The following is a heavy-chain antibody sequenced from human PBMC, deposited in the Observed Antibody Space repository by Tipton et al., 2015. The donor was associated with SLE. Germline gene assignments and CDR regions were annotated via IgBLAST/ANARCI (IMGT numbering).Heavy chain of an antibody. D-gene: IGHD2-15*01. CDR2: IKQDGSVK. V-gene: IGHV3-7*01. J-gene: IGHJ4*02. CDR1: GFTFSAYW. Sequence: SLRLSCVGSGFTFSAYWMSWVRQAPGKGLEWVGNIKQDGSVKHYLDSVKGRFTVSRDNAENSMYLQMNSLRVEDTAVYYCARLTESSTLFVSWGQGTLATVSS. CDR3: ARLTESSTLFVS.